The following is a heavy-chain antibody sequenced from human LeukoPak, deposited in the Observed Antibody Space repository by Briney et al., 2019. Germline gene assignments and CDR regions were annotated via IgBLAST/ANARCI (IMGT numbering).Heavy chain of an antibody. CDR2: ISSSGGTT. D-gene: IGHD3-10*01. V-gene: IGHV3-23*01. J-gene: IGHJ4*02. Sequence: GGSLRLSCAASGFTFSSYAMSWVRQAPGKGLEWVSVISSSGGTTYYADSVKGRFTISRDNSKNTLSLQMNSLRVEDTAVYYCAKDPMVRGVIITFFDYWGQGTLVTVSS. CDR3: AKDPMVRGVIITFFDY. CDR1: GFTFSSYA.